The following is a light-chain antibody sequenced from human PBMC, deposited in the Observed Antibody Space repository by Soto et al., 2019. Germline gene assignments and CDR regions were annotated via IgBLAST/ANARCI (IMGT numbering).Light chain of an antibody. V-gene: IGKV3-15*01. CDR2: GAS. Sequence: EIVVKQSPATLYESPWERATLXCRASQSLSSNLAWYQQKPGQAPRLLIYGASTRATGIPARFSGSGSGTEFTLTISSLQSEDFTVYYCQQDNNWPLTFGGGTKVDIK. CDR1: QSLSSN. J-gene: IGKJ4*01. CDR3: QQDNNWPLT.